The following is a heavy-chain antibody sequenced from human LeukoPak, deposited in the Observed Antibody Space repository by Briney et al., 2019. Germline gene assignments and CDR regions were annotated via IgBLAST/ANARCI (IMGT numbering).Heavy chain of an antibody. D-gene: IGHD3-10*01. J-gene: IGHJ6*02. CDR1: GFTFSSYG. V-gene: IGHV3-30*18. Sequence: PGRSLRLSCAASGFTFSSYGMHWVRQAPGKGPEWVAVISYDGSNKYYADSVKGRFTISRDNSKNTLYLQMNSLRAEDTAVYYCAKGLGSGSYYGMDVWGQGTTVTVSS. CDR2: ISYDGSNK. CDR3: AKGLGSGSYYGMDV.